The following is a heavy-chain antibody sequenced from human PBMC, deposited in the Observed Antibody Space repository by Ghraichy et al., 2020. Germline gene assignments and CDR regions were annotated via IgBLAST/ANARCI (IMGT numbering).Heavy chain of an antibody. J-gene: IGHJ4*02. D-gene: IGHD1-1*01. CDR3: AKLNWHDPRAC. CDR2: IHVNGGDS. CDR1: GFTSSNDG. V-gene: IGHV3-23*01. Sequence: GGSLRLSCAASGFTSSNDGISWVRQAPGKGLEWVSGIHVNGGDSYYADSVAGRFTISGDSSKNTIYLQMNNLRVEDTAVYYCAKLNWHDPRACWGQGTLVTVSS.